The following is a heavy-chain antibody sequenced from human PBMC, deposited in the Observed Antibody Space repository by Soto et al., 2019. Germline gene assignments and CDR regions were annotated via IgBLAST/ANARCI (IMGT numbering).Heavy chain of an antibody. CDR2: ISSSSSYT. CDR3: ARDFYDSSGYYFGYCFDY. V-gene: IGHV3-11*05. D-gene: IGHD3-22*01. CDR1: GFTFSDYY. Sequence: GGSLRLSCAAPGFTFSDYYMSWIRQAPGKGLEWVSYISSSSSYTNYADSVKGRFTISRDNAKNSLYLQMNSLRAEDTAVYYCARDFYDSSGYYFGYCFDYWGQGTLVTVS. J-gene: IGHJ4*02.